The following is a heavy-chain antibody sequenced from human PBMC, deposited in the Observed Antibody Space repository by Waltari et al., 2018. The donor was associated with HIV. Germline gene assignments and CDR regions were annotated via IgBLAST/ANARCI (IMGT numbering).Heavy chain of an antibody. J-gene: IGHJ6*02. Sequence: QVRLVQSGAEVKKPGSSVKISCKASGDTFSSNAVTWVRQAPGQGLEWMGRIIPVLHTADYAQKFQGRVTITVDRSTATVYMELSSLRSDDTAVYYCARGRGIHLGMDVWDQGP. CDR1: GDTFSSNA. CDR2: IIPVLHTA. D-gene: IGHD5-12*01. V-gene: IGHV1-69*04. CDR3: ARGRGIHLGMDV.